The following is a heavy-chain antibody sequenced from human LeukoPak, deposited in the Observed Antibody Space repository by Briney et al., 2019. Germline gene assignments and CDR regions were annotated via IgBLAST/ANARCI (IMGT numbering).Heavy chain of an antibody. J-gene: IGHJ5*02. CDR2: IYYSGST. V-gene: IGHV4-39*07. Sequence: PSETLSLTCTVSGGSISSSSYYWGWIRQPPGKGLEWIGSIYYSGSTYYNPSLKSRVTISVDTSKNQFSLKLSSVTAADTAVYYCAKVDISNWFDPWGQGTLVTVSS. D-gene: IGHD2-2*03. CDR3: AKVDISNWFDP. CDR1: GGSISSSSYY.